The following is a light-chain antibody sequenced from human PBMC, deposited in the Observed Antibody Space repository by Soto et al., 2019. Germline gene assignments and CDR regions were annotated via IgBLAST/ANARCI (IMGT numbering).Light chain of an antibody. CDR2: DNN. CDR1: SSNVGSNY. Sequence: QSVLTQPPSVSAAPGQKVTISCSGSSSNVGSNYVSWYQQLPGTAPKLLIYDNNKRPSGIPDRFSGSKSGTSATLDITGLQSGDEVDYYCAISDRSLSVYVLFRGGTNVTVL. V-gene: IGLV1-51*01. CDR3: AISDRSLSVYVL. J-gene: IGLJ2*01.